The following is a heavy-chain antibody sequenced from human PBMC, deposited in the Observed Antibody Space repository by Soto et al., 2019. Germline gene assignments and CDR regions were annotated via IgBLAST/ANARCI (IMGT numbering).Heavy chain of an antibody. CDR1: GFTFSSYA. J-gene: IGHJ6*02. CDR2: ISGSGGST. D-gene: IGHD6-13*01. CDR3: AKDRASGSSWLYYHYYGMDV. Sequence: HPGGSLRLSCAASGFTFSSYAMSWVRQAPGKGLEWVSAISGSGGSTYYADSVKGRFTISRDNSKNTLYLQMNSLRAEDTAVYYCAKDRASGSSWLYYHYYGMDVWGQGTTVTVSS. V-gene: IGHV3-23*01.